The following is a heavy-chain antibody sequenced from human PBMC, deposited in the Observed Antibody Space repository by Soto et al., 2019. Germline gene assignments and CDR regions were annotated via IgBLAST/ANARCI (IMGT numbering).Heavy chain of an antibody. CDR2: INHSGST. Sequence: PSETLSLTCAVYGGSFSGYYWSWIRQPPGKGLEWIGEINHSGSTNYNPSLKSRVTISVDTSKNQFSLKLSSVTAADTAVYYCARGNYDILTGYFRGYGYWGQGXLVTVPQ. J-gene: IGHJ4*02. CDR1: GGSFSGYY. V-gene: IGHV4-34*01. CDR3: ARGNYDILTGYFRGYGY. D-gene: IGHD3-9*01.